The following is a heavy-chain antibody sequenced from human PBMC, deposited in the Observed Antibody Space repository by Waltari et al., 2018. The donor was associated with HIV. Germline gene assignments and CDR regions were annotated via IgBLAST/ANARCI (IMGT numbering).Heavy chain of an antibody. Sequence: EVQLVESGGGLVQPGGSLRISCAASGFHFSSYWMHWVRQAPGKGLVWVSRSNSDGSSKSYADSVKGRFTISRDNAKNTLYLQMNSLRAEDTAVYYCARWATRFDPWGQGTLVTVSS. CDR1: GFHFSSYW. CDR2: SNSDGSSK. CDR3: ARWATRFDP. V-gene: IGHV3-74*01. J-gene: IGHJ5*02.